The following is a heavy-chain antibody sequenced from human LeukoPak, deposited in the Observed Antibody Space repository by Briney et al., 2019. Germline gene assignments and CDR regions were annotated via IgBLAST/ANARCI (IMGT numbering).Heavy chain of an antibody. CDR1: GGSISSYY. Sequence: SETLSLTCTVSGGSISSYYWSWIRQPPGKGLEWIGYIYYSGSTNYNPSLKSRVTISVDTSKNQFSLKLSSVTAADTAVYYCATTPLLEPYYYYGMGVWGQGTTVTVSS. V-gene: IGHV4-59*01. CDR3: ATTPLLEPYYYYGMGV. J-gene: IGHJ6*02. D-gene: IGHD1-26*01. CDR2: IYYSGST.